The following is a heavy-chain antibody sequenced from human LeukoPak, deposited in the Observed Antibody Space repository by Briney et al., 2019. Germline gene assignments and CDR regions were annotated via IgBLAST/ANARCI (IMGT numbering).Heavy chain of an antibody. D-gene: IGHD2-21*02. J-gene: IGHJ5*01. Sequence: GGSLRLSCAASGFTFDDYAMHWVRQAPGKGLEWVSGISWNSGSIGYADSVKGRFTISRDNANNSLYLQLNSLRAEDTAVYYCARGARIVVVTATLRGWFDSWGQGTLVTVSS. CDR2: ISWNSGSI. CDR3: ARGARIVVVTATLRGWFDS. CDR1: GFTFDDYA. V-gene: IGHV3-9*01.